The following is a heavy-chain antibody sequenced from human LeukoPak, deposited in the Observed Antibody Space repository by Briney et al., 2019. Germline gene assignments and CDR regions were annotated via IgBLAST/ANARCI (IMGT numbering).Heavy chain of an antibody. J-gene: IGHJ4*02. V-gene: IGHV3-30*04. D-gene: IGHD1-1*01. Sequence: GGSLRLSCAASGFTFSSHAMHWVRQAPGKGLEWVAVISYDGSNKYYADSVKGRFTISRDNSKNTLYLQMNSLRAEDTAVYYCARDAWNDFGYYFDYWGQGTLVTVSS. CDR3: ARDAWNDFGYYFDY. CDR1: GFTFSSHA. CDR2: ISYDGSNK.